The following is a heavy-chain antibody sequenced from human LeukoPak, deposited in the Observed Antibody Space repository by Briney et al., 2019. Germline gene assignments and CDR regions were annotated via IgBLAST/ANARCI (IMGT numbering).Heavy chain of an antibody. J-gene: IGHJ4*02. V-gene: IGHV5-51*01. D-gene: IGHD6-13*01. CDR2: IYPGHSDT. CDR3: ARQGELAAAGIDY. CDR1: GYRFTSYW. Sequence: GESLKISCKGSGYRFTSYWIGWVRQMPGKGLEWMGIIYPGHSDTRYSPSFQGQVTISADKSISTAYLQWSSLKASDTAMYYCARQGELAAAGIDYWGQGTLVTVSS.